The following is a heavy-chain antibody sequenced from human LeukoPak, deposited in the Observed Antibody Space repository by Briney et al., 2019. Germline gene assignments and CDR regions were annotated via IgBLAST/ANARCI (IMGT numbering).Heavy chain of an antibody. D-gene: IGHD1-26*01. CDR2: ISSTSIYI. Sequence: NPGGSLRLSCAASGFTLSSYSMNWVRQAPGKGLEWVSSISSTSIYIFYADLVKGRFTISRDDAENSLYLQMDSLRAEDTAVYYCAIHLPVLYSGSFYGFDYWGQGTLVTVSS. J-gene: IGHJ4*02. CDR1: GFTLSSYS. V-gene: IGHV3-21*01. CDR3: AIHLPVLYSGSFYGFDY.